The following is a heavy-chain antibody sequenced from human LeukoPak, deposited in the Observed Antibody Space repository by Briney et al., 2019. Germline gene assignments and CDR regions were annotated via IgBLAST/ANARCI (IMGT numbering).Heavy chain of an antibody. V-gene: IGHV3-66*01. Sequence: GGSLRLSCAASGFTFSSFAMNWVRQAPGKGLEWVSVIYSGGSTYYADSVKGRFTISRDNSKNTLYLQMNSLRAEDTAVYYCARSRKEASVTPFYFWGQGTLVTVSS. CDR3: ARSRKEASVTPFYF. CDR2: IYSGGST. CDR1: GFTFSSFA. D-gene: IGHD4-17*01. J-gene: IGHJ4*02.